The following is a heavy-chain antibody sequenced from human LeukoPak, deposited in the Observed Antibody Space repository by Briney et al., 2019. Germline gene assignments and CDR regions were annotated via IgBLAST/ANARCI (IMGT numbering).Heavy chain of an antibody. J-gene: IGHJ4*02. V-gene: IGHV4-38-2*02. D-gene: IGHD5-12*01. Sequence: SETLSLTCTVSGYSISSGYYWGWIRQPPGKGLEWIGSIYHSGSTYYNPSLKSRVTISVDTSKNQFSLKLSSVTAADTAVYYCANLVDSWGQGTLVTVSS. CDR1: GYSISSGYY. CDR3: ANLVDS. CDR2: IYHSGST.